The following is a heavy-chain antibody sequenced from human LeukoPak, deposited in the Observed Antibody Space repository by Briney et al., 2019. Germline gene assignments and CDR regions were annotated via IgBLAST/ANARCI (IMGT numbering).Heavy chain of an antibody. CDR1: GYTFTDYY. V-gene: IGHV1-2*02. Sequence: ASVKVSCKASGYTFTDYYMHWVRQAPGQGLEWMGWINPKSGGTNYAQKFQDRVTVTRDTSISTAYMELTRLTSDDTAVYYCASKGAGYCRSTNCQGAFDLWGQGTMVSVSS. CDR2: INPKSGGT. J-gene: IGHJ3*01. D-gene: IGHD2-2*01. CDR3: ASKGAGYCRSTNCQGAFDL.